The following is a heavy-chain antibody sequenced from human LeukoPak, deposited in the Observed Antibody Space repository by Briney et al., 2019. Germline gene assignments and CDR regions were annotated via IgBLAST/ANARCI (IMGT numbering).Heavy chain of an antibody. V-gene: IGHV4-39*01. CDR3: ARHYGP. Sequence: PSETLSLTCTVSGGSIRSSYYYWGWIRQPPGKGLEWIGSIYGSGSTYYNPSLKSRVTISVDTSKNQFSLKLNSVTAADTAMYYCARHYGPWGQGTLVTVSS. D-gene: IGHD3-10*01. CDR1: GGSIRSSYYY. J-gene: IGHJ5*02. CDR2: IYGSGST.